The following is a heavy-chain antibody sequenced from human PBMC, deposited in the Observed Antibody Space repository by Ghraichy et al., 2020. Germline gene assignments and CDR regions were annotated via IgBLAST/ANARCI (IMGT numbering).Heavy chain of an antibody. CDR3: ARNLGDYDSSGYLGY. J-gene: IGHJ4*02. CDR1: GFTVSSNY. D-gene: IGHD3-22*01. Sequence: GGSLRLSCAASGFTVSSNYMSWVRQAPGKGLEWVSVIYSGGSTYYADSVKGRFTISRDNSKNTLYLQMNSLRAEDTAVYYCARNLGDYDSSGYLGYWGQGTLFTVSS. V-gene: IGHV3-53*01. CDR2: IYSGGST.